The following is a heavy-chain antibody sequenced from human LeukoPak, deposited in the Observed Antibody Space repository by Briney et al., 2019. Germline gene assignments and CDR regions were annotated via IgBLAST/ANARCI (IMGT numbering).Heavy chain of an antibody. CDR3: ARRLRCSSTSCYANWFDP. J-gene: IGHJ5*02. D-gene: IGHD2-2*01. Sequence: PSETLSLTCTVSGGSISSGSYYWSWIRQPAGKGLEWIGRIYTSGSTNYNPSLKSRVTISVDTSKNQFSLKLSSVTAADTAVYYCARRLRCSSTSCYANWFDPWGQGTLVTVSS. V-gene: IGHV4-61*02. CDR1: GGSISSGSYY. CDR2: IYTSGST.